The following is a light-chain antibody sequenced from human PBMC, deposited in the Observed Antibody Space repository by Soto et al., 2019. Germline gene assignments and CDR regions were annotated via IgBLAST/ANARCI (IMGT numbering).Light chain of an antibody. J-gene: IGKJ1*01. CDR3: QHYKSYPWP. V-gene: IGKV1-5*03. CDR1: QSIDSW. CDR2: KAS. Sequence: DIQMTQSPSTMSASVGDRVTITCRASQSIDSWLAWYQQKPGKAPKFLMYKASNLESGVPSRFSGSGSETEFTLNISSLQPDDFAIYYCQHYKSYPWPFGQGTKV.